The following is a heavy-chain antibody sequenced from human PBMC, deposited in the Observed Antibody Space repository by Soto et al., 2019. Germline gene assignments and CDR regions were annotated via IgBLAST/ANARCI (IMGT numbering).Heavy chain of an antibody. J-gene: IGHJ6*02. V-gene: IGHV1-69*01. CDR1: GDTFSSYA. CDR2: IIPIFGTA. CDR3: ARLVGAKNYYYGMDV. D-gene: IGHD1-26*01. Sequence: SVKVFGTASGDTFSSYAISWVRQAPGQVLEWMGGIIPIFGTANYAQKFQGRGTITADESTSTAYMELSSLRSEDTAVYYCARLVGAKNYYYGMDVWGQGTTVTVSS.